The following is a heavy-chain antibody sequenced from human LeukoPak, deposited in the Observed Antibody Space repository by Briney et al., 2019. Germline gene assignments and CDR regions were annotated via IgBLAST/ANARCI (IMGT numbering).Heavy chain of an antibody. V-gene: IGHV4-34*01. CDR1: GGSFSGYY. CDR2: INHSGST. Sequence: PSETLSLTCAVYGGSFSGYYWSWIRQPPGKGLEWIGEINHSGSTNYNPSLKSRVTISVDTSKNQFSLKLSSVTAADTAVYYCARGQARGHSYGYYYWGQGTLVTVSS. CDR3: ARGQARGHSYGYYY. J-gene: IGHJ4*02. D-gene: IGHD5-18*01.